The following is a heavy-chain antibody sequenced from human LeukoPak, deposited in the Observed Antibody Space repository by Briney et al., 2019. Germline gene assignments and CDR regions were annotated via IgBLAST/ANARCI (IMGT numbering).Heavy chain of an antibody. CDR2: ISAYNGNT. D-gene: IGHD6-13*01. Sequence: ASVKVSCKASGYTFTSYGIIWVRQAPGQGLEWMGWISAYNGNTNYAQKLQGRVTMTTDTSTSTAYMELRSLRSDDTAVYYCARDGGEAAAGSPSPSYYYYGMDVWGQGTTVTVSS. CDR1: GYTFTSYG. CDR3: ARDGGEAAAGSPSPSYYYYGMDV. V-gene: IGHV1-18*01. J-gene: IGHJ6*02.